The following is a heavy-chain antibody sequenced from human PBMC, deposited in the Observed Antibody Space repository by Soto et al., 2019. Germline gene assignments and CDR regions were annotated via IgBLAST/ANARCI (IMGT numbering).Heavy chain of an antibody. CDR3: ARGTYYDFWSGYRGYYYGMDV. CDR2: LNPNSGNT. CDR1: GYTFTSYD. V-gene: IGHV1-8*01. Sequence: ASVKVSCKASGYTFTSYDINWVRQATGQGLERMGWLNPNSGNTGYAQKFQGRVTMTRNTSISTAYMELSSLRSEDTAVYYCARGTYYDFWSGYRGYYYGMDVWG. J-gene: IGHJ6*02. D-gene: IGHD3-3*01.